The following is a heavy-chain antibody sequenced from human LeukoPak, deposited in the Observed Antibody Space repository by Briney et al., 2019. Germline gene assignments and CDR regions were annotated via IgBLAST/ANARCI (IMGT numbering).Heavy chain of an antibody. CDR1: GFTLSSYW. V-gene: IGHV3-7*02. J-gene: IGHJ4*02. Sequence: GGSLRLSCAASGFTLSSYWMSWVRQAPGKGLEWVANIKQDGSEKYYVDSVKGRFTISRDNAKNSLYLQMNSLRAEDTAVYYCAGGLGKYYFDYWGQGTLVTVSS. CDR2: IKQDGSEK. CDR3: AGGLGKYYFDY.